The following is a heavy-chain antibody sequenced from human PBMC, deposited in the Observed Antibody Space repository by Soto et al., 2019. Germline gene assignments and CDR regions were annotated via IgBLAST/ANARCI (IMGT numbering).Heavy chain of an antibody. CDR2: ISDDGVSK. Sequence: GGSLRLSCAASGFTFSNYGMHWVRQAPGKGLEWVAVISDDGVSKYYADSVQGRFTISRDNSESAVFLQMNSLRPDDTALYFCARAYYFGSGTSYTLYYWGQGTQVTAPQ. J-gene: IGHJ4*02. D-gene: IGHD3-10*01. CDR1: GFTFSNYG. CDR3: ARAYYFGSGTSYTLYY. V-gene: IGHV3-30*03.